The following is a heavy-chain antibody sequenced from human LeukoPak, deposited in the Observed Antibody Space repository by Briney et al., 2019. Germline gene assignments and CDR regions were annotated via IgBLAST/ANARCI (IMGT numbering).Heavy chain of an antibody. D-gene: IGHD3-22*01. Sequence: PGGSLRLSCAASGFTFSSYGMHWVRQAPGKGLEWVAVISYDGSNKYYADSVKGRFTISRDNSKNTLYLQMNSLRAEDTAVYYCAKDPYDSSVGGDYWGQGTLVTVSS. V-gene: IGHV3-30*18. CDR1: GFTFSSYG. CDR3: AKDPYDSSVGGDY. J-gene: IGHJ4*02. CDR2: ISYDGSNK.